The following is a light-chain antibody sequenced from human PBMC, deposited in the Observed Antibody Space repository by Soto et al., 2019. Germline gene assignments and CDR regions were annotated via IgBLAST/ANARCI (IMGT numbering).Light chain of an antibody. CDR2: DVG. Sequence: QSALTQPASVSGSPGQSITIACTGTSSDIGGYNFVSWYQQHPGKAPKLLIYDVGNRPSEVSNRFAGSKSGNTASLTISGLQADDEAHYYCNSYRTVRTYVFGTGTKLTVL. CDR3: NSYRTVRTYV. V-gene: IGLV2-14*01. J-gene: IGLJ1*01. CDR1: SSDIGGYNF.